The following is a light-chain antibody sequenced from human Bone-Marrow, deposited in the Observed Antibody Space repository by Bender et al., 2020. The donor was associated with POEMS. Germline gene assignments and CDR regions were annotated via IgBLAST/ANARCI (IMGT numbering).Light chain of an antibody. CDR3: CTYAVSNVFYV. J-gene: IGLJ1*01. CDR2: HVN. Sequence: QPALTQPASVSGSPGQSITISCTGTRSDVGNYYLVSWYQQYPGKAPKVVIYHVNKRPSGISNRFSGSKSGNPASLTISALQAEDEAEYSCCTYAVSNVFYVFGTGTKVTVL. CDR1: RSDVGNYYL. V-gene: IGLV2-23*02.